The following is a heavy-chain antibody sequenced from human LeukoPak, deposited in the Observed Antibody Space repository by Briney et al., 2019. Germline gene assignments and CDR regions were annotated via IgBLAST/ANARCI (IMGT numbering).Heavy chain of an antibody. Sequence: PSETLSLTCTVSGYSISSGYYWGWIRQPPGKGLEWIGSIYHSGSTNYNPSLKSRVTISVDTSKNQFSLKLSSVTAADTAVYYCARTTEMATIYWFFDLWDRGTLVTVSS. CDR3: ARTTEMATIYWFFDL. J-gene: IGHJ2*01. D-gene: IGHD5-24*01. CDR2: IYHSGST. CDR1: GYSISSGYY. V-gene: IGHV4-38-2*02.